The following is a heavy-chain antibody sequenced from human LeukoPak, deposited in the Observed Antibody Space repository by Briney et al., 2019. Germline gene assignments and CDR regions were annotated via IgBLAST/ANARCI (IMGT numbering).Heavy chain of an antibody. D-gene: IGHD2-2*02. CDR1: GGSFSGYY. Sequence: PSETLSLTCAVYGGSFSGYYWSWIRQPPGKGLEWIGEINHSGSTNYNPSLKSRVTISVDTSRNQFSLKLSSVTAADTAVYYCAGAGYCSSPSCYTAYYYYMDVWGKGTTVTVSS. CDR2: INHSGST. J-gene: IGHJ6*03. CDR3: AGAGYCSSPSCYTAYYYYMDV. V-gene: IGHV4-34*01.